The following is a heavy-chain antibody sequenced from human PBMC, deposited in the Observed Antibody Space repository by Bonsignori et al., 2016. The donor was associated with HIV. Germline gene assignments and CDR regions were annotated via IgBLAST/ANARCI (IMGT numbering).Heavy chain of an antibody. CDR2: IYDRGST. Sequence: WIRQPPGKGLEWIGSIYDRGSTYYNPSLKSRVTISVEMSKNQFSLKLTSVTAADTAVYYCARGNCSGGNCYEIDYWGQGTLVTVSS. D-gene: IGHD2-15*01. J-gene: IGHJ4*02. CDR3: ARGNCSGGNCYEIDY. V-gene: IGHV4-39*07.